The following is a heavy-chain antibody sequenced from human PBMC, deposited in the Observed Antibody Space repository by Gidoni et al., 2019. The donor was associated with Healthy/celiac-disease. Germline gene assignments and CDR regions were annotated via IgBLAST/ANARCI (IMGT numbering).Heavy chain of an antibody. CDR3: ARAIGDDYVWGSYRSAYFDY. Sequence: EVQLVESGGGLVQPGGSLRLSCAASGFTFSSYAMPWVRQAPGKGLEYVSAISSNGGSTYYANSVKGRFTISRDNSKNTLYLQMGSLRAEDMAVYYCARAIGDDYVWGSYRSAYFDYWGQGTLVTVSS. J-gene: IGHJ4*02. CDR2: ISSNGGST. D-gene: IGHD3-16*02. CDR1: GFTFSSYA. V-gene: IGHV3-64*01.